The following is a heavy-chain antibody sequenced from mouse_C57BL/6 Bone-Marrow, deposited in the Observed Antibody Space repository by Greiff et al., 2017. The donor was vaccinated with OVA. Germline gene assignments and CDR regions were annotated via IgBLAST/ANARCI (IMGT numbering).Heavy chain of an antibody. J-gene: IGHJ2*01. CDR2: IYPRSGNT. CDR1: GYTFTSYG. D-gene: IGHD2-4*01. V-gene: IGHV1-81*01. CDR3: ARQRGHDYDVGDY. Sequence: VKLMESGAELARPGASVKLSCKASGYTFTSYGISWVKQRPGQGLEWIGEIYPRSGNTYYNEKFKGKATLTADKSSSTAYMELRSLTSEDSAVYFCARQRGHDYDVGDYWGQGTTLTVSS.